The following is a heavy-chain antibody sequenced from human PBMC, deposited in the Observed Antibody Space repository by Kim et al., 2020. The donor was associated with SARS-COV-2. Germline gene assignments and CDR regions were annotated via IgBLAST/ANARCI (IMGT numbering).Heavy chain of an antibody. CDR2: MNPNSGNT. V-gene: IGHV1-8*01. Sequence: ASVKVSCKASGYTFTSYDINWVRQATGQGLEWMGWMNPNSGNTGYAQKFQGRVTMTRNTPISTAYMELSSLRSEDTAVYYCARGPGCISTSCPYYFDYWGQGTLVTVSS. CDR3: ARGPGCISTSCPYYFDY. CDR1: GYTFTSYD. J-gene: IGHJ4*02. D-gene: IGHD2-2*01.